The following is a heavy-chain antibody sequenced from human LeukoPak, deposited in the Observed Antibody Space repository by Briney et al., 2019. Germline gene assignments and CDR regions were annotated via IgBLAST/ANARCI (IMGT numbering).Heavy chain of an antibody. J-gene: IGHJ4*02. CDR3: ASGSHFNY. Sequence: GGSLRLSCAASGFIFSNYWMSWVRQAPGKGLGWVANMKEDGSETYYEDSVKGRFTIFRDNTKNSLYLQMNSLRADDTAVYYCASGSHFNYWGQGTLVTVSS. CDR1: GFIFSNYW. V-gene: IGHV3-7*01. CDR2: MKEDGSET.